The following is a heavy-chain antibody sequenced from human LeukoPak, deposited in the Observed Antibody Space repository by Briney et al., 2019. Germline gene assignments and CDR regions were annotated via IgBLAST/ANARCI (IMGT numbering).Heavy chain of an antibody. D-gene: IGHD5-18*01. J-gene: IGHJ4*02. Sequence: GASVKVSCKASGYTFTGYYMHWVRQAPGQGLEWMGRINPNSGGTNYAQKFQARVTMTRDTSISTAYMELSRLRSDDTAVYYCAARGYRYADPIDYWGQGTLVTVSS. CDR3: AARGYRYADPIDY. CDR2: INPNSGGT. CDR1: GYTFTGYY. V-gene: IGHV1-2*06.